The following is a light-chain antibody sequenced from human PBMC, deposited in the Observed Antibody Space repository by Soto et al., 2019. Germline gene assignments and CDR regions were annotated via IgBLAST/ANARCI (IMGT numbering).Light chain of an antibody. CDR2: EDK. CDR1: SGSIATHY. CDR3: QSFDSANLVV. J-gene: IGLJ2*01. V-gene: IGLV6-57*04. Sequence: NFMLTQPHSVSGSPGMTVTISCSRSSGSIATHYVQWYQLRPGSAPTTVIYEDKQRPSGVPDRFSGSIDRSSNSASLNISGLKTEDEADYFCQSFDSANLVVFGGGTKLTVL.